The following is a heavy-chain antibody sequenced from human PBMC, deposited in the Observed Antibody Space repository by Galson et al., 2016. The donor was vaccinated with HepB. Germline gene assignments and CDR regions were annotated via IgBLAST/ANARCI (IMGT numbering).Heavy chain of an antibody. J-gene: IGHJ4*02. CDR2: VSWDATTI. V-gene: IGHV3-43*01. CDR3: ARETTIWGNGFQY. CDR1: GFTFDDYT. D-gene: IGHD4-23*01. Sequence: SQRLSCAASGFTFDDYTMHWVRQAPGKGPEWVSLVSWDATTIYYADSVKGRFTISRDNSKNSLYLQMNSLTSEDTALYYCARETTIWGNGFQYWGQGTLATVSS.